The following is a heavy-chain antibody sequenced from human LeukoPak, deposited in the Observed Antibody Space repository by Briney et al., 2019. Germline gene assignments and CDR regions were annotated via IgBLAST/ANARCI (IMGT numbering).Heavy chain of an antibody. Sequence: SETLSLTCTVSGGSISSYYWSWIRQPPGQGLEWIGYIYYSGSTNYNPSLKSRVTISVDTSKNQFSLKLSSVTAADTAVYYCARRKGFYFDYWGQGTLVTVSS. CDR1: GGSISSYY. CDR2: IYYSGST. D-gene: IGHD1-14*01. V-gene: IGHV4-59*01. J-gene: IGHJ4*02. CDR3: ARRKGFYFDY.